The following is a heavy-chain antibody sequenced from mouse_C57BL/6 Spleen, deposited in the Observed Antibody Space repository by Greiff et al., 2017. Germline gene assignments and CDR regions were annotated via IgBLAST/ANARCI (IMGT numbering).Heavy chain of an antibody. J-gene: IGHJ2*01. CDR2: IDPNSGGT. CDR1: GYTFTSYW. CDR3: GVRGRDYEYYFDY. Sequence: MESCKASGYTFTSYWMHWVKQRPGRGLEWIGRIDPNSGGTKYNEKFKSKATLTVDKPSSTAYMQLSSLTSEDSAVYYCGVRGRDYEYYFDYWGQGTTLTVSS. V-gene: IGHV1-72*01. D-gene: IGHD2-4*01.